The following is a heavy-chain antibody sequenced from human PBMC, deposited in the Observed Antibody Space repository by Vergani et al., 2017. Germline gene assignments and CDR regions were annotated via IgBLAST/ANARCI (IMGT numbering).Heavy chain of an antibody. CDR1: GYTLTELS. CDR2: FDPEDGET. D-gene: IGHD3-10*01. Sequence: QVQLVQSGAEVKKPGASVTVSCKVSGYTLTELSMHWVRQAPGKGLEWMGGFDPEDGETIYAQKLQGRVTMTEDTSTDTAYMELSSLRSEDTAVYYCATAEITMVRGVRSPAVIWGQGTLVTVSS. CDR3: ATAEITMVRGVRSPAVI. V-gene: IGHV1-24*01. J-gene: IGHJ4*02.